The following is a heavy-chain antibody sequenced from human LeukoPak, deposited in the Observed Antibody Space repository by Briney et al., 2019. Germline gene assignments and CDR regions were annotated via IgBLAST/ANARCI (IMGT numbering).Heavy chain of an antibody. CDR2: INHSGST. V-gene: IGHV4-34*01. CDR3: ARGVRNYYDSSGYYYVRWFDP. CDR1: GGSFSGYY. J-gene: IGHJ5*02. D-gene: IGHD3-22*01. Sequence: SETLSLTCAVYGGSFSGYYWSWIRQPPGKGLEWIGEINHSGSTYYNASLKSQVSISIDTSKNQFSLKLSSVTAADTAVYYCARGVRNYYDSSGYYYVRWFDPWGQGTLVTVSS.